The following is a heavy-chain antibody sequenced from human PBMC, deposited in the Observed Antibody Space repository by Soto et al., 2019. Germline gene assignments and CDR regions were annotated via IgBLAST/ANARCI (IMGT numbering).Heavy chain of an antibody. CDR2: ITVSGATT. CDR1: EFTFNSYS. CDR3: AKDGYSSSSWAFDC. V-gene: IGHV3-23*01. J-gene: IGHJ4*02. Sequence: GGSLRLSCAASEFTFNSYSMSWVRQAPGKGLEWVSGITVSGATTSYADSVKGRFTISRDNSKNTLFLQMNSLRAEDTAVYYCAKDGYSSSSWAFDCWGQGIQVTVSS. D-gene: IGHD6-13*01.